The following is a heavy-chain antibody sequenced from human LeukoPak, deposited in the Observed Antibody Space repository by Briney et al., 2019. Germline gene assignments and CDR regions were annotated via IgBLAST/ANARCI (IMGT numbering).Heavy chain of an antibody. CDR2: IRYDGSNK. CDR3: AKDRMIYDSSGCPTY. V-gene: IGHV3-30*02. J-gene: IGHJ4*02. Sequence: GSLRLSCAASGFTFSSYGMHWVRQAPGKGLEWVAFIRYDGSNKYYADSVKGRFTISRDNSKNTLYLQMNSLRAEDTAVYYCAKDRMIYDSSGCPTYWGQGTLVTVSS. D-gene: IGHD3-22*01. CDR1: GFTFSSYG.